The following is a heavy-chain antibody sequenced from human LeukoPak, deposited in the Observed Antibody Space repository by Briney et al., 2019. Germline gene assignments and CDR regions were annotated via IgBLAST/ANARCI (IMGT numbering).Heavy chain of an antibody. Sequence: GASVEVSCKGSGYNFSVYYMHWVRQAPGQGLGWVGWMDPNSGDTISAPKFQGRVSMTRDTSITTAYMELSSLTFDDSAMYYWATRGGLTPNTLAMWGHGTMVTVSS. CDR2: MDPNSGDT. CDR1: GYNFSVYY. J-gene: IGHJ3*01. D-gene: IGHD2-15*01. V-gene: IGHV1-2*02. CDR3: ATRGGLTPNTLAM.